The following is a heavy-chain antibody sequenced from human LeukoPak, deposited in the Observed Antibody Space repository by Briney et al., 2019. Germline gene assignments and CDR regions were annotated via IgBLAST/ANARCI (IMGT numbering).Heavy chain of an antibody. CDR3: ATLTWDDGEVSGIDH. J-gene: IGHJ5*02. CDR2: ISGSGGST. V-gene: IGHV3-23*01. CDR1: GCTFSSYA. Sequence: GGSLRLSCAASGCTFSSYARSWVRQAPGKGLEWVAAISGSGGSTYYADPVKRRFTTSRENAKRSLYLQMHVLRAAATAVYYCATLTWDDGEVSGIDHWGRGIMVTVSS. D-gene: IGHD7-27*01.